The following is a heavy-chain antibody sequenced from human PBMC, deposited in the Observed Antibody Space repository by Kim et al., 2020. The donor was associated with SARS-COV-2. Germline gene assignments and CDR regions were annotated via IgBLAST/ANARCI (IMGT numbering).Heavy chain of an antibody. CDR3: ARVRGAFDI. CDR2: GST. D-gene: IGHD3-10*01. Sequence: GSTPHNPSLKSRVTRSVDTAKNQFSLRLSSVTAADTAVYYCARVRGAFDIWGQGTMVTVSS. J-gene: IGHJ3*02. V-gene: IGHV4-34*01.